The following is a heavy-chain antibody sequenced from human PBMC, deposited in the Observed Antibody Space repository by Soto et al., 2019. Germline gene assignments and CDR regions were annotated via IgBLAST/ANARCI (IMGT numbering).Heavy chain of an antibody. CDR2: ISAYNGNT. D-gene: IGHD1-26*01. CDR3: ARDGLVGGSYSWFDP. V-gene: IGHV1-18*01. J-gene: IGHJ5*02. Sequence: ASVKVSCKASGYTFTSYGISWVRHAPGQGLEWMGWISAYNGNTNYAQKLQGRVTMTTDTSTSTAYMELRSLRSDDTAVYYCARDGLVGGSYSWFDPWGQGTLVTVSS. CDR1: GYTFTSYG.